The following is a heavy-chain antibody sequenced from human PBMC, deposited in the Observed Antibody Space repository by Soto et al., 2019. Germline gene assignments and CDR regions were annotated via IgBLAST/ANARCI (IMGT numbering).Heavy chain of an antibody. CDR3: ARGLILWFGELSRRGGYYYYMDV. CDR2: INDSGNI. Sequence: WTWIRQTPGKGLEWIGEINDSGNINYNPSLKSRVTILVDTAKKQISLKLSSVTAADTAVYYCARGLILWFGELSRRGGYYYYMDVWRKGTTVTVSS. J-gene: IGHJ6*03. V-gene: IGHV4-34*01. D-gene: IGHD3-10*01.